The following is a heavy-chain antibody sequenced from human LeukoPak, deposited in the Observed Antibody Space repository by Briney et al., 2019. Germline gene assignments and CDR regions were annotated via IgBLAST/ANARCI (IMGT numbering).Heavy chain of an antibody. Sequence: GKSLRLSCAASGFTFSSHAMSWVRQPPGKGLEWVSAVSGSGDNTYYPVSVKGCFPICRDNSKNTLSLHMSSLRAEDTAVYYCACTAYYYYYLDVWGKGTTVTVSS. CDR2: VSGSGDNT. J-gene: IGHJ6*03. CDR3: ACTAYYYYYLDV. D-gene: IGHD5-18*01. V-gene: IGHV3-23*01. CDR1: GFTFSSHA.